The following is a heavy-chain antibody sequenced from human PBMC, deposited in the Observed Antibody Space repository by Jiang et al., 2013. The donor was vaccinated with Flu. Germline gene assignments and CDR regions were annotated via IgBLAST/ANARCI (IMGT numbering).Heavy chain of an antibody. D-gene: IGHD1-26*01. CDR3: ARAPPDSSGRNRQFDY. CDR2: TYYRSKWYN. Sequence: QTLSLTCAISGDSVSSNSATWNWIRQSPSRGLEWLGRTYYRSKWYNDYAVSVKGRMTVNPDTSKNQFSLQLNSVTPEDSAVYYCARAPPDSSGRNRQFDYWGQGTLVTVSS. V-gene: IGHV6-1*01. CDR1: GDSVSSNSAT. J-gene: IGHJ4*02.